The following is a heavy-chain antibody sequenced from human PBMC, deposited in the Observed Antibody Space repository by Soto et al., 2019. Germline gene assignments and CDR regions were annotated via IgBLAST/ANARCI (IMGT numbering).Heavy chain of an antibody. D-gene: IGHD3-3*01. J-gene: IGHJ4*02. CDR1: GYNFAGYW. CDR2: IYPSDSDT. CDR3: AIGGVSNRTFDD. Sequence: GASLKISCKGSGYNFAGYWIAGVRQMPGKGLELMGIIYPSDSDTRYRPSFQGQVTISADKSISSAYLQWSSLRASDTAMYDCAIGGVSNRTFDDCGQGPPVTVAT. V-gene: IGHV5-51*01.